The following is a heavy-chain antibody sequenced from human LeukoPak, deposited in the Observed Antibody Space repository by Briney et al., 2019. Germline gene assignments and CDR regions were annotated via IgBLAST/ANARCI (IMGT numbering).Heavy chain of an antibody. CDR1: RFTFSSYG. V-gene: IGHV3-30*02. CDR3: ARDLGSGYDGDY. CDR2: IRYDGSDK. Sequence: PGGSLRLSCAASRFTFSSYGMHWVRQAPGKGLEWVAFIRYDGSDKYYADSVKGRFTIFRDNSKNTLYLQMNSLRAEDTAVYYCARDLGSGYDGDYWGQGTLVTVSS. J-gene: IGHJ4*02. D-gene: IGHD5-12*01.